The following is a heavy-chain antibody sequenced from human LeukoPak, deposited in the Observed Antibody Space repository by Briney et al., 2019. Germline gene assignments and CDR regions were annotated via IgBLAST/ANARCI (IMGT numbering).Heavy chain of an antibody. V-gene: IGHV1-2*02. J-gene: IGHJ4*02. CDR3: AREGSLDY. CDR1: GYTFTDYY. CDR2: IKTNTGDT. Sequence: ASVKVSCKASGYTFTDYYMHWVRQAPGQGLEWMGWIKTNTGDTNSAQKFQGRVTLTRDTSISAAYMELSNLRSDDTAVYYCAREGSLDYWGQGTLVTVSS.